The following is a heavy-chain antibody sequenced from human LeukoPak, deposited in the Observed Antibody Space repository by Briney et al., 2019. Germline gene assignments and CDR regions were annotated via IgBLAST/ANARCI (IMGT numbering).Heavy chain of an antibody. D-gene: IGHD4-11*01. J-gene: IGHJ4*02. CDR1: GGSFSGYY. Sequence: SETLSLTCAVYGGSFSGYYWSWIRQPPGKGLEWIGEINQSGSTNYNPSLKSRVTISVDTSKNQFSLNLTSVTATDTAVYYCARHLRSYSLYYFDYWGQGTLVTVSS. CDR2: INQSGST. V-gene: IGHV4-34*01. CDR3: ARHLRSYSLYYFDY.